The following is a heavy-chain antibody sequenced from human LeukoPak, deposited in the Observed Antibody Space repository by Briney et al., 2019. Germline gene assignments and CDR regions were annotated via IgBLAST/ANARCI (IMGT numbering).Heavy chain of an antibody. CDR1: GYTFTSYY. Sequence: ASVKVSCKASGYTFTSYYMHWVRQAPGQGLEWMGIINPSGGSTSYAQKFQGRVTITRDKSTSTVYMELYSLRSEDTAIYYCAAGGPIVVRGVVRETRWLDPWGQGTLVTVSS. J-gene: IGHJ5*02. CDR2: INPSGGST. CDR3: AAGGPIVVRGVVRETRWLDP. D-gene: IGHD3-10*01. V-gene: IGHV1-46*01.